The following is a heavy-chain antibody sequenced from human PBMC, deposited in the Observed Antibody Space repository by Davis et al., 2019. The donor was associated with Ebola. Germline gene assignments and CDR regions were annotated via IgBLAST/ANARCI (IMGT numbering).Heavy chain of an antibody. V-gene: IGHV3-21*06. CDR1: GFSFSSCS. J-gene: IGHJ4*02. CDR3: AGDFIFDN. D-gene: IGHD2-21*02. Sequence: PGGSLRLSCAASGFSFSSCSMNWVRQAPGKGLEWVSSISSSSSSRYYVDSVKGRFTISRDNAKNSLYLQMNSLRAEDTAVYYCAGDFIFDNWGQGTLVTVYS. CDR2: ISSSSSSR.